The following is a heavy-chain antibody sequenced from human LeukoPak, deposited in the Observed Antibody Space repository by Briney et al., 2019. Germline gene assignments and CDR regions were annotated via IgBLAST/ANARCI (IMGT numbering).Heavy chain of an antibody. CDR1: GFTFSNYA. Sequence: SGGSLRLSCAASGFTFSNYAMTWVRQAPGEGLEWVSVIYSGGSTYYADSVKGRFTISRDNSKNTLYLQMNSLRAEDTAVYYCARDLNFGGQGTLVTVSS. CDR3: ARDLNF. J-gene: IGHJ4*02. V-gene: IGHV3-53*01. CDR2: IYSGGST.